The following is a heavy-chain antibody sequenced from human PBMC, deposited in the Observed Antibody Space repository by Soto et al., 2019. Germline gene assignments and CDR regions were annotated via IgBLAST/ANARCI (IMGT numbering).Heavy chain of an antibody. CDR1: GGSISSSSYY. J-gene: IGHJ5*02. V-gene: IGHV4-39*01. CDR3: ARKYSGYDYWFDP. CDR2: IYYSGST. D-gene: IGHD5-12*01. Sequence: SETLSLTCTVSGGSISSSSYYWGWIRQPPGKGLEWSGSIYYSGSTYYNPSLKSRFSISVDTSKNQFSLKLSFVTAAETAGYYCARKYSGYDYWFDPWGQGTLVTVSS.